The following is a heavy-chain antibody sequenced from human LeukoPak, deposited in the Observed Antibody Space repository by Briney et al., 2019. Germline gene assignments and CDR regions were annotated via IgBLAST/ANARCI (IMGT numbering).Heavy chain of an antibody. Sequence: PGGSLRLSCAASGFTFSSYEMNWVRQAPGKGLEWVSYISSSGSTIYYADSVQGRFTISRDNAKNSLYLQMNSLRAEDTAVYYCARDRYSGYDFQDPDGMDVWGQGTTVTVSS. V-gene: IGHV3-48*03. CDR2: ISSSGSTI. J-gene: IGHJ6*02. CDR1: GFTFSSYE. D-gene: IGHD5-12*01. CDR3: ARDRYSGYDFQDPDGMDV.